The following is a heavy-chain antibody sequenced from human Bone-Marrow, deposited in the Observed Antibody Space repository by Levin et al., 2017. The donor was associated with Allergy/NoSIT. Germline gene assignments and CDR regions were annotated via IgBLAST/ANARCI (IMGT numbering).Heavy chain of an antibody. CDR3: ARSHCSSTSCYSYYYDYGMDV. CDR1: GFTFSFYW. CDR2: IKQDGSEK. D-gene: IGHD2-2*01. J-gene: IGHJ6*02. Sequence: GGSLRLSCAASGFTFSFYWMSWVRQAPGKGLEWVANIKQDGSEKYYVDSVKGRFTISRDNAKNSLYLQMNSLRAEDTAVYYCARSHCSSTSCYSYYYDYGMDVWGQGTTVTVSS. V-gene: IGHV3-7*01.